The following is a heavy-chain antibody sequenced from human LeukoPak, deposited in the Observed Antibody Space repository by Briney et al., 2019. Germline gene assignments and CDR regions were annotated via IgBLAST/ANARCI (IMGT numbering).Heavy chain of an antibody. D-gene: IGHD5-18*01. CDR1: GGSISSYY. V-gene: IGHV4-59*01. J-gene: IGHJ3*02. CDR3: ARSGYSYGADAFDI. CDR2: IYYSGST. Sequence: PSETLSLTCTVSGGSISSYYWGWIRQPPGKGLEWIGYIYYSGSTNYNPSLKSRVTISVDTSKTQFSLKLSSVTAADTAVYYCARSGYSYGADAFDIWGQGTMVTVSS.